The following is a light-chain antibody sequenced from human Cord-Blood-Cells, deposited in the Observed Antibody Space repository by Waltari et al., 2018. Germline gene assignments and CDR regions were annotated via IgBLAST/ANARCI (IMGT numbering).Light chain of an antibody. J-gene: IGKJ5*01. CDR1: QSISSY. CDR3: QQSYSTPQVT. CDR2: AAS. Sequence: DIQMTQSPSSLSASVVDRVTITCRASQSISSYLNWYQQKPGKAPKLLIYAASSLQSGVPSRFSGSGSGTDFTLTISSLQPEDFATYYCQQSYSTPQVTFGQGTRLEIK. V-gene: IGKV1-39*01.